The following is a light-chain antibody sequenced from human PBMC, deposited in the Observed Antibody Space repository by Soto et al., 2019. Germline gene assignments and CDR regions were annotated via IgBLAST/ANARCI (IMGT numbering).Light chain of an antibody. CDR3: SSYTSSSTYV. V-gene: IGLV2-14*01. CDR2: DVS. CDR1: SSDVGGYHY. Sequence: QSALTQPASVSGSPGHSITISCTGTSSDVGGYHYVSWYQQYPGKAPKVMIYDVSNRPSGVSNRFSGSKSGTTASLTISGLQAEDEADYYCSSYTSSSTYVFGTGTKVTVL. J-gene: IGLJ1*01.